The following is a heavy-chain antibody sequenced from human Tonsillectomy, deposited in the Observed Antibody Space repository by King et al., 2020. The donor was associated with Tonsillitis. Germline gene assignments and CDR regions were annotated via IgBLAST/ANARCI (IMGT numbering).Heavy chain of an antibody. D-gene: IGHD4-17*01. Sequence: VQLVESGGGLVQPGGSLRLSCAASGFTFSSCAMSWVRQAPGKGLEWVSGISGGGGSTYSADSLKGRFTISRDNSKKMLYLQMNSLRAEDTAVYYCAKHRGDADYEDYPYCLDVWGQGTTVTVSS. CDR3: AKHRGDADYEDYPYCLDV. CDR2: ISGGGGST. J-gene: IGHJ6*02. CDR1: GFTFSSCA. V-gene: IGHV3-23*04.